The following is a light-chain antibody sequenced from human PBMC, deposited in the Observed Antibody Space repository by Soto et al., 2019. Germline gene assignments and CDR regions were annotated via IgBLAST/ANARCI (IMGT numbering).Light chain of an antibody. CDR3: AAWDDSLKGPV. V-gene: IGLV1-44*01. J-gene: IGLJ3*02. Sequence: QSALTQPPSASGTPGQRVAISCSGSSSNIGSNAVNWYQQLPGAAPKLLIYKNNLRPSGVPDRFSGSKSGASASLAISGLQSEDESDYYCAAWDDSLKGPVFGGGTKLTVL. CDR2: KNN. CDR1: SSNIGSNA.